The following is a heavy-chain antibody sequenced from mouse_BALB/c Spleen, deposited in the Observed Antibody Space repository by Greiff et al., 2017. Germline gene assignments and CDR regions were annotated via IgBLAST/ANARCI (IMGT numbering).Heavy chain of an antibody. D-gene: IGHD1-1*01. CDR2: IYPGDGDT. J-gene: IGHJ3*01. V-gene: IGHV1-80*01. CDR1: GYAFSSYW. Sequence: VKLVESGAELVRPGSSVKISCKASGYAFSSYWMNWVKQRPGQGLEWIGQIYPGDGDTNYNGKFKGKATLTADKSSSTAYMQLSSLTSEDSAVYFCARDYGSSYAWFAYWGQGTLVTVSA. CDR3: ARDYGSSYAWFAY.